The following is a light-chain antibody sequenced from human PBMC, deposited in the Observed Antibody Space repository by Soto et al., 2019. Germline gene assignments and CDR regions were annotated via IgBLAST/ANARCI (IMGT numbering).Light chain of an antibody. J-gene: IGKJ4*01. CDR3: QRYNNWPPLT. CDR2: DTS. V-gene: IGKV3D-15*01. Sequence: EIVLTQSPGTLSLSPGERATLSCRASQSVRDRYLAWYQQKPGQAPSLLIYDTSTRATGIPARFSGSGSGTEFTLTISSLQSEDFAVYYCQRYNNWPPLTFGGGTKVDIK. CDR1: QSVRDRY.